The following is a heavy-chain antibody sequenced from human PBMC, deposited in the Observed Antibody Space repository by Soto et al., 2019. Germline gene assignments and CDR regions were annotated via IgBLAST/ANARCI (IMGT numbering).Heavy chain of an antibody. Sequence: TSETLSLTCAVYGGSFSGYYWSWIRQPPGKGLEWIGEINHSGSTNYNPSLKSRVTISVDTSKNQFSLKLSSVTAADTAVYYCARGTLDYDFWSGSLNWFDPWGQGTLVTVSS. V-gene: IGHV4-34*01. D-gene: IGHD3-3*01. CDR1: GGSFSGYY. CDR2: INHSGST. J-gene: IGHJ5*02. CDR3: ARGTLDYDFWSGSLNWFDP.